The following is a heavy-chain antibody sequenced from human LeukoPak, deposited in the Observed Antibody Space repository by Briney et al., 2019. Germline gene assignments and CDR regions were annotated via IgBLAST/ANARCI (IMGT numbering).Heavy chain of an antibody. CDR3: ARGRGSGWPHYYYYYMDV. V-gene: IGHV4-34*01. D-gene: IGHD6-19*01. CDR1: GGSFGGYY. Sequence: SETLSLTCAVYGGSFGGYYWSWIRQPPGKGLEWIGEINHSGSTNYNPSLKSRVTISVDTSKNQFSLKLSSVTAADTAVYYCARGRGSGWPHYYYYYMDVWGKGTTVTVSS. CDR2: INHSGST. J-gene: IGHJ6*03.